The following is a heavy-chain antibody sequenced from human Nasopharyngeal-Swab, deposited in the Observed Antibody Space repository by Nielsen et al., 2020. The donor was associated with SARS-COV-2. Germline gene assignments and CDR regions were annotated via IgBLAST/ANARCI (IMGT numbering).Heavy chain of an antibody. Sequence: WIRQPPGKGLEWVGYIYYSGSTNYNPSLKSRVTISVNTSNNHSSLQLSSVTAADTAVYYYARVVSSSRGDYYYGMDVWGQGTTVTVSS. CDR3: ARVVSSSRGDYYYGMDV. D-gene: IGHD6-13*01. CDR2: IYYSGST. J-gene: IGHJ6*02. V-gene: IGHV4-61*03.